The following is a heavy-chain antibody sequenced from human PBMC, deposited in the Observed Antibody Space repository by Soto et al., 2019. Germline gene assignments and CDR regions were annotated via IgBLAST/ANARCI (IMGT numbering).Heavy chain of an antibody. V-gene: IGHV3-53*04. CDR2: IYSGGST. D-gene: IGHD2-2*01. Sequence: GGSLRLSCAASGFTVSSNYMSWVRQAPGKGLEWVSVIYSGGSTYYADSVKGRFTIPRHNSKNTLYLKMNSLRAEDTAVYYCAGARPDHSCYGYWGQGTLVTVSS. CDR1: GFTVSSNY. CDR3: AGARPDHSCYGY. J-gene: IGHJ4*02.